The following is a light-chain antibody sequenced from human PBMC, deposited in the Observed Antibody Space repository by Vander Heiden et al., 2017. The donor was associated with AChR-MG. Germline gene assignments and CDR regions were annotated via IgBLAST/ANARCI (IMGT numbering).Light chain of an antibody. CDR2: DIN. CDR3: CSYAGDSYV. V-gene: IGLV2-11*01. J-gene: IGLJ1*01. Sequence: QSALTQPRPVSESLGQPVTISCTGTSREIGGYDHVCWYQQYPGKVPKLIIHDINRRPSGVPDRFSGSKSGNTASLTISGLQADDEADYYCCSYAGDSYVFGTGTKVTVL. CDR1: SREIGGYDH.